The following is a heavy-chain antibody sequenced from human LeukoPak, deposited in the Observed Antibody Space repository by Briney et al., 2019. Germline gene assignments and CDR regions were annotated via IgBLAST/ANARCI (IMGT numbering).Heavy chain of an antibody. D-gene: IGHD1/OR15-1a*01. J-gene: IGHJ6*04. Sequence: GGSLRLSCAASGFTFSSYWMSWVRQAPGKGLEWVSVIYSGGSTYYADSVKGRFTISRDNSKNTLYLQMNSLRAEDTAVYYCARVIGWNRLDVWGKGTTVTVSS. CDR3: ARVIGWNRLDV. CDR2: IYSGGST. V-gene: IGHV3-53*01. CDR1: GFTFSSYW.